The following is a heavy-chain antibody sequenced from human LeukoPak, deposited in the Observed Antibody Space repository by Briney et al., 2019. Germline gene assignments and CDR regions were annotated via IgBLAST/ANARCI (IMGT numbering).Heavy chain of an antibody. CDR3: ARVFGVPAARFDP. CDR2: IFYSGST. D-gene: IGHD2-2*01. J-gene: IGHJ5*02. Sequence: PSETLFLTCTVSGGSSRSYYWSWIRQPPGKGLEWIGYIFYSGSTNYNPSLKSRVTISVDTSKNQFSLKLSSVTAADTAVYYCARVFGVPAARFDPWGQGTLVTVSS. V-gene: IGHV4-59*01. CDR1: GGSSRSYY.